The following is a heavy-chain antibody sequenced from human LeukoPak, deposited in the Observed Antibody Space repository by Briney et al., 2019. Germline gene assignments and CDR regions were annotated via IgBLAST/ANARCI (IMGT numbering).Heavy chain of an antibody. CDR2: INHSGST. Sequence: SETLSLTCAVYGGSFSGYYWSWIRQPPGKGLEWIGEINHSGSTNYNPSLKSRVTISVDTSKNQFSLKLSSVAAADTAVYYCARPSGYDQYFDYWGQGTLVTVSS. CDR3: ARPSGYDQYFDY. V-gene: IGHV4-34*01. D-gene: IGHD5-12*01. J-gene: IGHJ4*02. CDR1: GGSFSGYY.